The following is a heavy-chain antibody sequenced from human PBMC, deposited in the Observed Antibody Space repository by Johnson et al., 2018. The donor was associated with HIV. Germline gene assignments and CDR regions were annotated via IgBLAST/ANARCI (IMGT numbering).Heavy chain of an antibody. CDR3: ARAGLSVAAAGTPPGAFDI. CDR1: GFTFSSYA. V-gene: IGHV3-23*04. J-gene: IGHJ3*02. D-gene: IGHD6-13*01. Sequence: VQLVESGGGLVQPGGSLRLSCAASGFTFSSYAMSWVRQAPGKGLEWVSAISGSGGSTYYADSVTGRFTISRDNSKNTLSLQMNSLRAEDTAVYYCARAGLSVAAAGTPPGAFDIGGQGTMVTVSS. CDR2: ISGSGGST.